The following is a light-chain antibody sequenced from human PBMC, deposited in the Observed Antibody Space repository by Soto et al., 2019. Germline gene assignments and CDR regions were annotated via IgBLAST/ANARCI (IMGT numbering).Light chain of an antibody. Sequence: DIQMTQSPSSLSASVGYRVTITCRASQSISSYLNWYQQKPGKAPKLLIYAASSLQSGVPSRFSGSGSGTDFTLTISSLQPDDFATYYCQQYNSYWTFGQGTKVDIK. J-gene: IGKJ1*01. V-gene: IGKV1-39*01. CDR2: AAS. CDR1: QSISSY. CDR3: QQYNSYWT.